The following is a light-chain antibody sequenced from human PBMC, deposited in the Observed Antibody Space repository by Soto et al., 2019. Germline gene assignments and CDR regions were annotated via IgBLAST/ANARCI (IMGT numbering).Light chain of an antibody. CDR2: GAS. CDR1: QSVSSN. V-gene: IGKV3-15*01. J-gene: IGKJ3*01. Sequence: EIVMTQSPATLSVSPGERATLSCRASQSVSSNLAWYQQKPGQAPRLLIYGASTRATGIPARFSGSGSWTEFTLTIRSLQSEDFAVYYCQQYNNWPLFTCCPGSKVDIK. CDR3: QQYNNWPLFT.